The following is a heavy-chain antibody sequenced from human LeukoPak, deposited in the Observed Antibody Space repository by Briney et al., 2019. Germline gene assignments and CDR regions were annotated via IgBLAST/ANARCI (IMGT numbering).Heavy chain of an antibody. CDR3: ANHKYCSSTSCNTGGFDP. Sequence: ASVKVSCKASGYTFTSYGISWVRQAPGQGLEWMGWISAYNGNTNYAQKLQGRVTMTTDTSTSTAYVELRSLRSDDTAVYYCANHKYCSSTSCNTGGFDPWGQGTLVTVSS. CDR2: ISAYNGNT. J-gene: IGHJ5*02. CDR1: GYTFTSYG. V-gene: IGHV1-18*01. D-gene: IGHD2-2*01.